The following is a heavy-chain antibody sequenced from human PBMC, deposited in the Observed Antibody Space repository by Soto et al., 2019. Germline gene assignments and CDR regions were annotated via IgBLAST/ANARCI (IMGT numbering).Heavy chain of an antibody. D-gene: IGHD3-22*01. CDR2: IYWDDDK. J-gene: IGHJ1*01. V-gene: IGHV2-5*02. Sequence: SGPKLVNPTQTLTLTCTFSGFSLSNSGVGVGWIRQPPGKALEWLALIYWDDDKRYSSSLKSRLTITKDTSKNQVVLTMTNMDPVDTATYYCAHLTYYYDSSGYYSRAEYFQHWGQGTLVTVSS. CDR1: GFSLSNSGVG. CDR3: AHLTYYYDSSGYYSRAEYFQH.